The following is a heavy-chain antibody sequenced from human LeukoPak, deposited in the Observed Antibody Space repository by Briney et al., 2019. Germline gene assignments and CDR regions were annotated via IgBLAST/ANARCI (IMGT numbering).Heavy chain of an antibody. CDR1: GYTFTSYG. V-gene: IGHV1-18*01. J-gene: IGHJ4*02. CDR2: VSAYNGNT. D-gene: IGHD1-26*01. CDR3: ATGAPFIIVGATSEGYFDY. Sequence: GASVKVSCKASGYTFTSYGISWVRQAPGQGLEWMGWVSAYNGNTNYAQKLQGRVTMTEDTSTDTAYMELSSLRSEDTAVYYCATGAPFIIVGATSEGYFDYWGQGTLVTVSS.